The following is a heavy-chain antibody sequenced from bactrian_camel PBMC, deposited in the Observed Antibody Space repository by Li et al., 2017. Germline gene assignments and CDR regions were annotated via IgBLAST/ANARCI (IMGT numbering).Heavy chain of an antibody. CDR3: AISYDGSPGD. CDR2: IDSGGKT. J-gene: IGHJ4*01. Sequence: QVQLVESGGGSVQAGGSLLLSCAASGYTRKCMGWFRQPPGQKREVVAGIDSGGKTTYAEFVKGRFIISKGDAKKTLYLQMHSLKSEDTALYYCAISYDGSPGDWGQGTQVTVS. CDR1: GYTRKC. D-gene: IGHD2*01. V-gene: IGHV3S55*01.